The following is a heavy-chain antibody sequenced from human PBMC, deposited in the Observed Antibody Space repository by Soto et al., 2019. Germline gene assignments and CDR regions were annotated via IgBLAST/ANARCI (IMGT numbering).Heavy chain of an antibody. J-gene: IGHJ4*02. V-gene: IGHV1-3*01. CDR2: INAGNGDT. Sequence: QVRLVQSGAEVKKPGASVKVSCKTSGFRFTRYGLHWVRQAPGQGLEWMGYINAGNGDTKYSQTFQDRVTTTSDTSATTVYMELSSLRSGDTAIYYCLTHSFDYSDRSFDYWGQGTLVTVSS. CDR1: GFRFTRYG. D-gene: IGHD4-4*01. CDR3: LTHSFDYSDRSFDY.